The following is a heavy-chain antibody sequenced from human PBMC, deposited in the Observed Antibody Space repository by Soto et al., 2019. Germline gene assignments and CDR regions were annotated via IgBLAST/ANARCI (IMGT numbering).Heavy chain of an antibody. J-gene: IGHJ4*02. CDR2: ISSSSGYT. D-gene: IGHD5-12*01. CDR1: GFTFSDYY. Sequence: ESGGGLVKPGGSLRLSCAASGFTFSDYYMTWIRQAPGKGLEWISYISSSSGYTSYADSVKGRFTISRDNAKNSLYLQMNSLRAEDTAVYYCARAGVEMATIIYYWGQGTLVTVSS. CDR3: ARAGVEMATIIYY. V-gene: IGHV3-11*06.